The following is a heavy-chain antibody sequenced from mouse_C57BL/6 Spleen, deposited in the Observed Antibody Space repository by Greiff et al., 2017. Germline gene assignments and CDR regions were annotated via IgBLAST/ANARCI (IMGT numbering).Heavy chain of an antibody. CDR1: GYAFSSSW. V-gene: IGHV1-82*01. CDR2: IYPGDGDT. J-gene: IGHJ2*01. CDR3: ARSGGNSLDY. D-gene: IGHD2-1*01. Sequence: VQLVESGPELVKPGASVKISCKASGYAFSSSWMNWVKQRPGKGLEWIGRIYPGDGDTNYNGKFKGKATLTADKSSSTAYMQLSSLTSEDSAVYFCARSGGNSLDYWGQGTTLTVSS.